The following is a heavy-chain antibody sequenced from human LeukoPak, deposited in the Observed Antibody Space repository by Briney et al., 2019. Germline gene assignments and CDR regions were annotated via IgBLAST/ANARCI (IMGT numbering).Heavy chain of an antibody. CDR2: FDPEDGET. CDR1: RYTLTELS. D-gene: IGHD6-13*01. J-gene: IGHJ4*02. Sequence: ASVKVSCKVSRYTLTELSMHWVRQAPGKGLEWMGGFDPEDGETIYAQKFQGRVTMTEDTSTDTAYMELSSLRSEDTAVYYCATGYSSSWPLGYWGQGTLVTVSS. V-gene: IGHV1-24*01. CDR3: ATGYSSSWPLGY.